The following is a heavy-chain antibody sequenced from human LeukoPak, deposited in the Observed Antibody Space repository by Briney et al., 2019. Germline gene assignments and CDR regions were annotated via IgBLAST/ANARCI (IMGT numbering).Heavy chain of an antibody. V-gene: IGHV3-23*01. CDR2: LSGGGGT. CDR1: GFTFSSYV. D-gene: IGHD6-6*01. Sequence: PGGSLRLSCAASGFTFSSYVMSWVRQAPEKELEWVSALSGGGGTYYADSVKGQFTISRDNSKNTLYLQMNSLRVEDTAVYYCAKGSAAARPYYFDYWGQGTLVTVSS. CDR3: AKGSAAARPYYFDY. J-gene: IGHJ4*02.